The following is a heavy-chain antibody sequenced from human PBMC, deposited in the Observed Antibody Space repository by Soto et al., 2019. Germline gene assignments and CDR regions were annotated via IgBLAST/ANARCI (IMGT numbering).Heavy chain of an antibody. V-gene: IGHV1-46*01. CDR2: INPGDGST. Sequence: GASVKVSCKASGYSLTSYYMHWLRRAPGQGLEWMGIINPGDGSTNYAPKFQGRVTMTSDTSTSTVYMEMSSLRSEDTAMYYCARSYVTSRPIDFWGQGTLVTVSS. J-gene: IGHJ4*02. CDR1: GYSLTSYY. CDR3: ARSYVTSRPIDF. D-gene: IGHD3-10*02.